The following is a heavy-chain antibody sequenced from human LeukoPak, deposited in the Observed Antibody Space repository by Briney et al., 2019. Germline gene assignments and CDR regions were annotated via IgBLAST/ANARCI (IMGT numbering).Heavy chain of an antibody. D-gene: IGHD3-22*01. Sequence: RASQTLSLTCTVSGGSISSGDYYWRWIRQPPGKGLEWIGYIYYSGSTHYNPSLKSRVTISIDTSKNQFSLKLSSVTAADTAVYYCARYRPYYYDSSGYYYYFDYWGQGTLVTVSS. J-gene: IGHJ4*02. CDR2: IYYSGST. V-gene: IGHV4-30-4*01. CDR1: GGSISSGDYY. CDR3: ARYRPYYYDSSGYYYYFDY.